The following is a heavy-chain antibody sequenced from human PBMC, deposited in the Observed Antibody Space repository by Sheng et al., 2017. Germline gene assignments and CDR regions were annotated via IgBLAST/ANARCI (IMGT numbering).Heavy chain of an antibody. CDR1: GGSITGSTYY. Sequence: QLQVQESGPGVVKPSETLSLTCSVSGGSITGSTYYWGWIRQSPGKGLEWIGSIYENGRTDYNPSLKSRVTIAVDTSKNQFSLRLYSVTAADTAVYYCARDPRPRTGSHNGWFDPGARESWSPSPQ. CDR3: ARDPRPRTGSHNGWFDP. CDR2: IYENGRT. D-gene: IGHD3-10*01. J-gene: IGHJ5*02. V-gene: IGHV4-39*07.